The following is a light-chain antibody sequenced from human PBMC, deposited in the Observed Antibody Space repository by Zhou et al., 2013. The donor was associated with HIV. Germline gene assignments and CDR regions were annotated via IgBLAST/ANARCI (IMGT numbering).Light chain of an antibody. CDR2: DAS. J-gene: IGKJ3*01. V-gene: IGKV3-11*01. Sequence: EIVLTQSPATLSLSPGDRATLSCRASQSVNDYVAWFQQKPGQAPRLLIHDASNRATGIPARFSGSGSGTDFTLTISSLEPEDFAVYYCQQRSNWPPLFTFGPGTKVDIK. CDR3: QQRSNWPPLFT. CDR1: QSVNDY.